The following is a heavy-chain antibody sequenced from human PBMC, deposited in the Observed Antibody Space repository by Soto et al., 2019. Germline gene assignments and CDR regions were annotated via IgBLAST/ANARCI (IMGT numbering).Heavy chain of an antibody. Sequence: QVQLVQSGAEVKKPGASVKVYCKASGYTFTSYGISWVRQAPGQGLEWMGWISAYNGNTNYAQKLQGRVTMTTDTSTSTAYMELRSLRSDDTAVYYCARRGSGWSQSGDYRAFDIWGQGTMVTVSS. J-gene: IGHJ3*02. CDR2: ISAYNGNT. CDR1: GYTFTSYG. D-gene: IGHD6-19*01. CDR3: ARRGSGWSQSGDYRAFDI. V-gene: IGHV1-18*01.